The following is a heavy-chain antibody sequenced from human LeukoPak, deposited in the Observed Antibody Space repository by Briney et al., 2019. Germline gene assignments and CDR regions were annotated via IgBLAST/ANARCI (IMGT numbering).Heavy chain of an antibody. CDR2: IWYDGSNP. CDR1: GFRFSSHG. Sequence: GTSLRPSCAGSGFRFSSHGMHWVRQAPGKGLEWLGYIWYDGSNPDYVDPVKGRFTISRDNSKNTVYLQMNSLRAEDTAVYHCARFVGSDYTGSFDLWGQGTPVTVSS. J-gene: IGHJ4*02. CDR3: ARFVGSDYTGSFDL. V-gene: IGHV3-33*01. D-gene: IGHD3-10*01.